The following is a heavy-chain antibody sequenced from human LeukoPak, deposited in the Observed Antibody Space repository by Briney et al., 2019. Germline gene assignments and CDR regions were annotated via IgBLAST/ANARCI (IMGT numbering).Heavy chain of an antibody. Sequence: GGSLRLSCAASGFTFSSYAISWVRQAPGKGLEWVSAISGSGGSTYYADSVKGRFTISRDNSKNTLYLQMNSVRAEDTAVYYCAKLKGKWSLYSWGQGTLVTVSS. CDR1: GFTFSSYA. CDR2: ISGSGGST. CDR3: AKLKGKWSLYS. D-gene: IGHD3-3*01. V-gene: IGHV3-23*01. J-gene: IGHJ4*02.